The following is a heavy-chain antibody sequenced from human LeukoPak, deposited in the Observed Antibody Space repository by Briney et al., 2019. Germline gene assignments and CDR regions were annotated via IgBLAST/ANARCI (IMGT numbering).Heavy chain of an antibody. D-gene: IGHD4-17*01. CDR1: GFTFSNTW. CDR2: IKSKTDGGTT. V-gene: IGHV3-15*01. Sequence: GGSLRLSCAASGFTFSNTWMSWVRQAPGKGLEWVGRIKSKTDGGTTDYAAPVKGRFTISRDDSKNTLYLQMNSLKTEDTAVYYCTTDIHHYGDYVGYWGQGTLVTVSS. J-gene: IGHJ4*02. CDR3: TTDIHHYGDYVGY.